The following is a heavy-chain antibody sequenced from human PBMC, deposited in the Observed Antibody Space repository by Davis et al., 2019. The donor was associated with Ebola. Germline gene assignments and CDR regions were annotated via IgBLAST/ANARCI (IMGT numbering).Heavy chain of an antibody. CDR3: ARDRAYCGGDCFYYGMDV. CDR2: IYYSGST. CDR1: GGSISSYY. V-gene: IGHV4-59*01. D-gene: IGHD2-21*01. Sequence: PSETLSLTCTVSGGSISSYYWSWIRQPPGKGLEWIGYIYYSGSTNYNPSLKSRVTISVDTSKNQFSLKLSSVTAADTAVYYCARDRAYCGGDCFYYGMDVWGQGTTVTVSS. J-gene: IGHJ6*02.